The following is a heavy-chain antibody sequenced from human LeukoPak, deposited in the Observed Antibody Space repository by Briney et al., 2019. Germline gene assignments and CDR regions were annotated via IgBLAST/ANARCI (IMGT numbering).Heavy chain of an antibody. CDR1: GGSISSYY. D-gene: IGHD3-22*01. V-gene: IGHV4-59*08. CDR3: ARRRYYDSTGYLD. J-gene: IGHJ1*01. Sequence: SETLSPTCTVSGGSISSYYWSWIRQPPGKGLEWIGDIYYTGRTYYNSSLKSRLTVSIDTSKNQFSLKLASLTAADTGVYYCARRRYYDSTGYLDWGQGTRITVSS. CDR2: IYYTGRT.